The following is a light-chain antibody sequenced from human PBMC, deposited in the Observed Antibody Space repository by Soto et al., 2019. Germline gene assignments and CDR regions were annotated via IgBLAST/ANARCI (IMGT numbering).Light chain of an antibody. J-gene: IGKJ4*01. CDR1: QDISSY. CDR3: QQLTSFPLT. Sequence: IQFSLSPAFLSASEGDRVTITCRASQDISSYLAWYQQKPGKAPKVLIYAASTLQSGVPSRFSGSESGTDFILTISSLQPEDFATYYCQQLTSFPLTFGGGTKVDIK. CDR2: AAS. V-gene: IGKV1-9*01.